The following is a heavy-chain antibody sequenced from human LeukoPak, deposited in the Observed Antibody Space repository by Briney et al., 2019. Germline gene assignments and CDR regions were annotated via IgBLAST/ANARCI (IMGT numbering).Heavy chain of an antibody. Sequence: GGSLRLSCEASASTFSNDAIHWVRQAPGKGLEWVAVVSYDETNKYYADSVKGRFTISRDNSKNTVYLQMNSLRAEDTAVYYCASDNTVVPAATHASDYWGQGTLVTVSS. CDR1: ASTFSNDA. CDR3: ASDNTVVPAATHASDY. D-gene: IGHD2-2*01. J-gene: IGHJ4*02. CDR2: VSYDETNK. V-gene: IGHV3-30-3*01.